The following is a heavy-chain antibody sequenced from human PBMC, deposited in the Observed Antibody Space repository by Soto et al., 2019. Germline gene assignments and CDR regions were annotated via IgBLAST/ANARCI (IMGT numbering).Heavy chain of an antibody. CDR1: GDSITSSTW. Sequence: QVQLQESGPGLVKPSETLSLTCAVSGDSITSSTWWSWVRQPPVKGLQWIGDIYHSGSTNYNPSLRSRVTIAVQKSKNQFSLKLTSVTAADTAIYFCARDRRRSNTGIDPWGQGTLVTVSS. J-gene: IGHJ5*02. CDR2: IYHSGST. V-gene: IGHV4-4*02. CDR3: ARDRRRSNTGIDP. D-gene: IGHD2-2*02.